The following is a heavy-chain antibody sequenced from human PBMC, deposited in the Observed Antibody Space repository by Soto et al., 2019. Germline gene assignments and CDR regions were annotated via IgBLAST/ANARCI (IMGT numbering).Heavy chain of an antibody. D-gene: IGHD3-22*01. V-gene: IGHV4-34*01. CDR3: ARDLRHYYYDSSGYYSKAFDI. CDR1: GGSFSGYY. Sequence: PSETLSLTCAVYGGSFSGYYWIWIRQPPGKGLEWIGEINHSGSTNYNPSLKSRVTISVDTSKNQFSLKLSSVTAADTAVYYCARDLRHYYYDSSGYYSKAFDIWGQGTMVTVSS. J-gene: IGHJ3*02. CDR2: INHSGST.